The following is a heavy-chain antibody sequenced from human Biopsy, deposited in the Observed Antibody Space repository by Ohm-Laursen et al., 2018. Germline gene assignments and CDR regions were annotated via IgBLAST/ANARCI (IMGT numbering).Heavy chain of an antibody. CDR2: ISHTGYT. D-gene: IGHD4-23*01. CDR1: GGSFTDHY. CDR3: ARGSNEYGGLYFPH. J-gene: IGHJ1*01. V-gene: IGHV4-59*11. Sequence: SDTLSLTWSVSGGSFTDHYWTWIRQPPGKGLEWIGHISHTGYTSYKSSLKSRVTISLDTSRKHFSLRLTSLAAADTAVYYCARGSNEYGGLYFPHWGQGTLVTVSS.